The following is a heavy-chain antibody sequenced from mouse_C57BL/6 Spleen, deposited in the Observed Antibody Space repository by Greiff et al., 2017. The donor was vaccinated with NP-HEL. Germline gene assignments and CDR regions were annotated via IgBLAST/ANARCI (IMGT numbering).Heavy chain of an antibody. J-gene: IGHJ2*01. CDR1: GYTFTDYE. CDR3: TRDYGNLHFDY. CDR2: IDPETGGT. Sequence: QVQLQQSGAELVRPGASVTLSCKASGYTFTDYEMHWVKQTPVHGLEWIGAIDPETGGTAYNQKFKGKAILTADKSSSTAYMELRSLTSDDSAVYYCTRDYGNLHFDYWGQGTTLTVSS. D-gene: IGHD2-1*01. V-gene: IGHV1-15*01.